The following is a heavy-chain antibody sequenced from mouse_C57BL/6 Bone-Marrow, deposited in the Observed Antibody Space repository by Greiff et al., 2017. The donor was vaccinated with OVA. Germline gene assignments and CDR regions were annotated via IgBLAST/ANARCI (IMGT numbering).Heavy chain of an antibody. Sequence: QVQLQQPGAELVKPGASVTLSCKASGYTFTSYWMQWVKQRPGQGLEWIGEIDPSDSYTNYNQKFKVKATLTVDTSSSTAYMQLSSLTSEDSAVYYCARSEFAYWGQGTLVTVSA. CDR2: IDPSDSYT. J-gene: IGHJ3*01. CDR1: GYTFTSYW. V-gene: IGHV1-50*01. CDR3: ARSEFAY.